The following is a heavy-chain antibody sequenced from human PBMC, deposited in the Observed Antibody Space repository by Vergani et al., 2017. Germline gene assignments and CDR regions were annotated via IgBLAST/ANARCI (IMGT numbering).Heavy chain of an antibody. D-gene: IGHD3-9*01. J-gene: IGHJ6*02. V-gene: IGHV1-2*02. CDR1: GYTFTGYY. CDR3: ARRILTGYYDYGMDG. Sequence: QVQLVQSGAEVKKPGASVKVSCKASGYTFTGYYMHWVRQAPGQGLEWMGWINPNSGGTNYAQKFQGRVTMTRDTSISTAYMELSRLRSDDTAVYYCARRILTGYYDYGMDGWGQGTTVTVSS. CDR2: INPNSGGT.